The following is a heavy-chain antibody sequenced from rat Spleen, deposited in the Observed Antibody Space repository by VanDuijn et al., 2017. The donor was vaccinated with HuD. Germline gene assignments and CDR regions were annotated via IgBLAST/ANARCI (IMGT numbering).Heavy chain of an antibody. V-gene: IGHV5-27*01. Sequence: EVQLVESGGGLVQPGRSLKLSCAASGFTFSNYYMAWVRQAPTKGLEWVAYISTGGGNTYYRDSVKGRFTGSRDNAKSTLYLQMDSLRSEDTATYYCSTAGSFTDYYFAGCFDYWGQGVMVTVSS. J-gene: IGHJ2*01. CDR3: STAGSFTDYYFAGCFDY. CDR2: ISTGGGNT. D-gene: IGHD1-6*01. CDR1: GFTFSNYY.